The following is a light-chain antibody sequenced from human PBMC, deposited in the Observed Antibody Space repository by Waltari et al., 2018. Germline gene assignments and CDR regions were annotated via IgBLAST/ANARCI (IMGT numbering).Light chain of an antibody. CDR3: QQGYDFPCT. V-gene: IGKV1-6*02. CDR1: RDIANN. Sequence: IQMTQSPSSLSASIGDTVTITCRTSRDIANNLNWYQQQSGKAPKLLIYRASSLQSGVPSRFSGSGSGTDFSLTISSLQPEDFATYYCQQGYDFPCTFGRGTKVEIK. CDR2: RAS. J-gene: IGKJ4*01.